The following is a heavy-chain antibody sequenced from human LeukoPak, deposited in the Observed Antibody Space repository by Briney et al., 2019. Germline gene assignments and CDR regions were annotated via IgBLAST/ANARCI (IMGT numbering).Heavy chain of an antibody. CDR3: ARGSYSGWAAPLGY. CDR2: IYHSGST. V-gene: IGHV4-30-2*01. CDR1: GGSISSGGYS. J-gene: IGHJ4*02. D-gene: IGHD3-10*01. Sequence: PSQTLSLTCAVSGGSISSGGYSWSWIRQPPGKGLEWIGYIYHSGSTYYNPSLKSRVTISVDRSKNQFSLKLSSVTAADTAVYYCARGSYSGWAAPLGYWGQGTLVTVSS.